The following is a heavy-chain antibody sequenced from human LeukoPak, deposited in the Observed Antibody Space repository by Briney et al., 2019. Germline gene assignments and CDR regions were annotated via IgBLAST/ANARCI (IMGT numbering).Heavy chain of an antibody. D-gene: IGHD4/OR15-4a*01. CDR2: IYYSGST. V-gene: IGHV4-39*01. CDR1: GGSISSSSYY. CDR3: ASVRLWPLYPDI. Sequence: SETLSLTCTVSGGSISSSSYYWGWIRQPPGKGLEWIGSIYYSGSTYYNPSLKSRVTISVDTSKNQFSLKLSSVTAADTAVYYCASVRLWPLYPDIWGQGTLVTVSS. J-gene: IGHJ4*02.